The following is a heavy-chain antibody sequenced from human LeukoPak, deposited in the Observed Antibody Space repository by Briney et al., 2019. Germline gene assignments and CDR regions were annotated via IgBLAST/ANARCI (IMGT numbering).Heavy chain of an antibody. V-gene: IGHV4-59*08. D-gene: IGHD6-13*01. Sequence: SETLSLTCTASGGSISSYYWSWIRQPPGKELEWIGYIYYSGSTNYNPSLKSRVTISVDTSKNQFSLKLSSVTAADTAVYYCARHPPYSSNLDYWGQGTLVTVSS. CDR3: ARHPPYSSNLDY. CDR2: IYYSGST. J-gene: IGHJ4*02. CDR1: GGSISSYY.